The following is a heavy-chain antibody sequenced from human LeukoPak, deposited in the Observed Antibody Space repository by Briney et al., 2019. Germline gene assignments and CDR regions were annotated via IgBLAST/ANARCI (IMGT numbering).Heavy chain of an antibody. J-gene: IGHJ4*02. Sequence: SGTLSLTCAVSGGSISSNNWWIWVRQPPGKGLEWIGEIYHSGSTNYNPSLKSRVTISVDTSKNQFSLKLSSVTAADTAVYYCARGREYYDYVWGSYRVYYFDYWGQGTLVTVSS. D-gene: IGHD3-16*02. V-gene: IGHV4-4*02. CDR2: IYHSGST. CDR1: GGSISSNNW. CDR3: ARGREYYDYVWGSYRVYYFDY.